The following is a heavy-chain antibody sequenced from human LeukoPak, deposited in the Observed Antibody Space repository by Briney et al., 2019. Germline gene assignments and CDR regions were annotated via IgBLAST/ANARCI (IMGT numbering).Heavy chain of an antibody. V-gene: IGHV3-15*01. CDR3: TTAHVLLWFGGGLRFDY. CDR2: IKSKTDGGTT. D-gene: IGHD3-10*01. CDR1: GFTFSNAW. Sequence: GGSLRLSCAASGFTFSNAWMSWVRQAPGKGLEWVGRIKSKTDGGTTDYAAPVKGRFTISRDDSKNTLYLQMNSLKTEDTAVYYCTTAHVLLWFGGGLRFDYWGQGTLVTVSS. J-gene: IGHJ4*02.